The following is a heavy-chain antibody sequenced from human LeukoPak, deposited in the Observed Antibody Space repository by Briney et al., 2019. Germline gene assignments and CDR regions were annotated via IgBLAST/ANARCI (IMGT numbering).Heavy chain of an antibody. J-gene: IGHJ6*03. CDR3: ARVAVRGVLYYYYYYMDV. CDR1: GGSISSSSYY. D-gene: IGHD3-10*01. CDR2: IYYSGST. V-gene: IGHV4-39*07. Sequence: SETLSLTCTVSGGSISSSSYYWGWIRQPPGKGLEWIGSIYYSGSTYYNPSLKSRVTISVDTSKNQFSLKLSSVTAADTAVYYCARVAVRGVLYYYYYYMDVWGKGTTVTVSS.